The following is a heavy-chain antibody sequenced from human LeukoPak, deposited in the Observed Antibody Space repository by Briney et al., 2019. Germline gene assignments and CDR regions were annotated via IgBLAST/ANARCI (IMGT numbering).Heavy chain of an antibody. Sequence: SETLSLTCTVSGGSISSSSYYWGWIRQPPGKGLEWIGSIYYSGSTYYNPSLKSRVTISVDTSKNQFSLKLSSVTAADTAVYYCARAPIAASASLPVRFGELLSNWFDPWGQGTLVTVSS. CDR1: GGSISSSSYY. D-gene: IGHD3-10*01. V-gene: IGHV4-39*07. CDR3: ARAPIAASASLPVRFGELLSNWFDP. J-gene: IGHJ5*02. CDR2: IYYSGST.